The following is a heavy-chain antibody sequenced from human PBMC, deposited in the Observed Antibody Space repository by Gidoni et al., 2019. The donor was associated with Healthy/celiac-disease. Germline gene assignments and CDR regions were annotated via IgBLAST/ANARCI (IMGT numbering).Heavy chain of an antibody. V-gene: IGHV1-46*01. J-gene: IGHJ4*02. D-gene: IGHD3-9*01. CDR3: ARDARRGLVIRPVYYFDY. CDR2: INPSGGST. Sequence: QVQLVQSGAEVKKPGASVKVSCKASGYTFTSYYMHWVRQAPGQGLEWMGIINPSGGSTSYAQKFQGRVTMTRDTSTSTVYMELSSLRSEDTAVYYCARDARRGLVIRPVYYFDYWGQGTLVTVSS. CDR1: GYTFTSYY.